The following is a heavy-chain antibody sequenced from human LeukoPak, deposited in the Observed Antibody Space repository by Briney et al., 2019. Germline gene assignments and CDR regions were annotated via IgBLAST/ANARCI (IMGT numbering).Heavy chain of an antibody. J-gene: IGHJ4*02. CDR1: GGSISSDNYY. Sequence: PSETLSLTCTVSGGSISSDNYYWHWIRQPPGEGLEWIGYIYYSGKTYYSPSLKSRVTISEDTSKNQFSLKLSSVTAADTAVYYCARGIPRGHYYDSSGYRFDYWGQGTLVTVSS. CDR2: IYYSGKT. CDR3: ARGIPRGHYYDSSGYRFDY. D-gene: IGHD3-22*01. V-gene: IGHV4-30-4*01.